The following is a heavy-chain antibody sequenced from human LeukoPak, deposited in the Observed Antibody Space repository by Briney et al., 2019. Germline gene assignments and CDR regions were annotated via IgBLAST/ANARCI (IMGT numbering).Heavy chain of an antibody. CDR3: ARALTCDY. Sequence: GGSLRLSCEASGFTFRDYWMTWVRQAPGKGLEWVANIKQDGSEKYYVDSVKGRFTISRDNAKNSLYLQMNSLRAEDTAVYYCARALTCDYWGQGTLVTVSS. V-gene: IGHV3-7*01. J-gene: IGHJ4*02. CDR1: GFTFRDYW. CDR2: IKQDGSEK.